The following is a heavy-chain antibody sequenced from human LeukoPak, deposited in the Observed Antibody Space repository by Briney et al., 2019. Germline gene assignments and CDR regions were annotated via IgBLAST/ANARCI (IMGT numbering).Heavy chain of an antibody. CDR3: ARGPVGGATYYDGDAFDI. CDR1: GGSMSSYY. Sequence: PSETLSLTCTVSGGSMSSYYWRWIRQSPGKGLEWIGYIYYSGSTNYHPSLKSRVTISVDTSKNQFSLQLSSVTAVDTAVYYCARGPVGGATYYDGDAFDIWGQGTMVTVSS. CDR2: IYYSGST. J-gene: IGHJ3*02. D-gene: IGHD1-26*01. V-gene: IGHV4-59*01.